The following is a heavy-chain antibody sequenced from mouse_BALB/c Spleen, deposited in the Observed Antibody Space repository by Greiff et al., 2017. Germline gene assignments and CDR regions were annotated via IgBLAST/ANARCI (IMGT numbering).Heavy chain of an antibody. V-gene: IGHV5-9-3*01. Sequence: EVQRVESGGGLVKPGGSLKLSCAASGFTFSSYAMSWVRQTPEKRLEWVATISSGGSYTYYPDSVKGRFTISRDNAKNTLYLQMSSLRSEDTAMYYCARRSGDGNYFDYWGQGTTLTVSS. CDR1: GFTFSSYA. CDR2: ISSGGSYT. J-gene: IGHJ2*01. D-gene: IGHD2-3*01. CDR3: ARRSGDGNYFDY.